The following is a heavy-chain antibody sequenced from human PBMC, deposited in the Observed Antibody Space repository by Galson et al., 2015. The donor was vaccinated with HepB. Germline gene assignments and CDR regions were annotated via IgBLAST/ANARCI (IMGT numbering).Heavy chain of an antibody. Sequence: SLRLSCAASGFTFSSYSMNWVRQAPGKGLEWVSSISSSSSYIYYADSVKGRFTISRDNAKNSLYLQMNSLRAEDTAVYYCAKDRATGNWNDGPWDYWGQGILVTVSS. CDR1: GFTFSSYS. D-gene: IGHD1-1*01. CDR3: AKDRATGNWNDGPWDY. J-gene: IGHJ4*02. CDR2: ISSSSSYI. V-gene: IGHV3-21*01.